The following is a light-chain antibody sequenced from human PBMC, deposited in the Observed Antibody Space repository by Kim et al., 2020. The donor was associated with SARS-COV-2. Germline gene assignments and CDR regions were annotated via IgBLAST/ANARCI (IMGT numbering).Light chain of an antibody. V-gene: IGLV6-57*02. CDR1: RIARRY. CDR3: QSYDSSNLVV. Sequence: RIARRYGQGYEQRPGSAPATVIYEDNQVPPGVPDRCSGSIESSSSAASLTISGRKTEDEDDYYWQSYDSSNLVVFGGGTQLTVL. J-gene: IGLJ2*01. CDR2: EDN.